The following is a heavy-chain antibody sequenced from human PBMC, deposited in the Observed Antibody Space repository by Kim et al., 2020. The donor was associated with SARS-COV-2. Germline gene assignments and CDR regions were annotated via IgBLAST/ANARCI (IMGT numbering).Heavy chain of an antibody. Sequence: GGSLRLSCAVSGFTVSSNYISWVRRGRGTGGEWVSVSYRGGRTSYADSVKGRLTISRDNSKNTLYLQMNSLWAADTAVYYCARDRRIGYSYGYYYYGMDVCGQQTADTVS. CDR3: ARDRRIGYSYGYYYYGMDV. CDR2: SYRGGRT. V-gene: IGHV3-53*01. J-gene: IGHJ6*02. CDR1: GFTVSSNY. D-gene: IGHD5-18*01.